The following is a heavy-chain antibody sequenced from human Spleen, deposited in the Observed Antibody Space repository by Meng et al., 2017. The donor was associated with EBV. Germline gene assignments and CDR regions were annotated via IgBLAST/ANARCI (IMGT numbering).Heavy chain of an antibody. J-gene: IGHJ5*02. CDR3: ARPFPSWQSPRLDPFGA. CDR1: GASISSFYY. V-gene: IGHV4-39*01. D-gene: IGHD6-19*01. CDR2: VHYTGST. Sequence: RESAPGKVQLSEPLSLPCTVSGASISSFYYWGWIRQPPGGGLEWIGSVHYTGSTYYSPSLKSRVTVSVDTSKNQFSLRLTSVTAADTAVYYCARPFPSWQSPRLDPFGAWGQGTLVTVSS.